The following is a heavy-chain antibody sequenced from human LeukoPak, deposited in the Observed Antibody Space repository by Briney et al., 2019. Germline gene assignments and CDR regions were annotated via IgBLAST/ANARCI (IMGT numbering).Heavy chain of an antibody. D-gene: IGHD2-15*01. CDR2: INHSGST. CDR1: GGSFSGYY. J-gene: IGHJ4*02. V-gene: IGHV4-34*01. CDR3: ARGDWWHPKPFDY. Sequence: SETLSLTCAVYGGSFSGYYWSWIRQPPGKGLEWIGEINHSGSTNYNPSLKSRVTISVDTSKNQLSLKLSSVTAADTAVYYCARGDWWHPKPFDYWGQGTLVTVSS.